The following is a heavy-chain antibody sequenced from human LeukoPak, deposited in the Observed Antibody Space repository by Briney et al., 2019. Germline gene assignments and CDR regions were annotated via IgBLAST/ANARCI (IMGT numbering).Heavy chain of an antibody. V-gene: IGHV3-21*06. CDR1: GFTFSSYS. CDR3: ARDWRVTVPEFDY. D-gene: IGHD4-17*01. J-gene: IGHJ4*02. CDR2: ISSGSSYI. Sequence: GGSLRLSCAASGFTFSSYSMNWVRQAPGKGLEWVSSISSGSSYIYYADSVKGRFTISRDNVKNSLYLQMNSLRAEDTAVYYCARDWRVTVPEFDYWGQRTLVTVSS.